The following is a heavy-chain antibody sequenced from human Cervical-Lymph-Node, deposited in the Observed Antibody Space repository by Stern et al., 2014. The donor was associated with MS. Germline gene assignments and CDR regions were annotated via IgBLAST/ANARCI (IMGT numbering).Heavy chain of an antibody. V-gene: IGHV4-31*03. Sequence: QLQLQESGPGLVKPSQTLSLTCTVSGGAISSGNHYWSWIRQHPGKGLEWIGYIYYSGGTYYNPSLKSRVTISLDTSKNQFSLKLTSVTATDTAMYYCARGGNYARGGAWTFDYWGQGTLVTVSS. CDR1: GGAISSGNHY. J-gene: IGHJ4*02. CDR2: IYYSGGT. D-gene: IGHD3-10*02. CDR3: ARGGNYARGGAWTFDY.